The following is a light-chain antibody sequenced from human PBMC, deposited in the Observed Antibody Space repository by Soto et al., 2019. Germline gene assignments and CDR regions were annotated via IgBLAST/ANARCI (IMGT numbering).Light chain of an antibody. J-gene: IGKJ3*01. V-gene: IGKV3-20*01. Sequence: PGERATLSCRASQSVSRNSLAWYQQQPGQAPRLLIYGASSRATDIPDRFGGSGSGTDFTLIVSRLEPEDFAVYFCQQYGTSPPTFGPGTKVDIK. CDR1: QSVSRNS. CDR3: QQYGTSPPT. CDR2: GAS.